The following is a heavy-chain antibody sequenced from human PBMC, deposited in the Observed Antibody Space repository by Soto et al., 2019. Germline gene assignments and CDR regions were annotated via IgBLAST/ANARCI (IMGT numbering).Heavy chain of an antibody. CDR2: INWSGSTM. Sequence: DVQLVESGGGLVQPGGSLSLSCAGSGFDVADYPLHWFRLSPEKGLEGFSGINWSGSTMGYVDSVKGRITISRYNAKNALYLQLNNLRPEDTALYYCAKEGGGDSALGSDFDHWGQGALVTVSS. D-gene: IGHD5-18*01. V-gene: IGHV3-9*01. CDR1: GFDVADYP. CDR3: AKEGGGDSALGSDFDH. J-gene: IGHJ4*02.